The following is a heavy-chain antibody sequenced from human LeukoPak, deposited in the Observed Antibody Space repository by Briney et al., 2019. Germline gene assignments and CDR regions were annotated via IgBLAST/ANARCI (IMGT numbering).Heavy chain of an antibody. D-gene: IGHD2-15*01. Sequence: PGRSLRLSCAASGFSFDDYAMHWVRQAPGKGLEWLAFIRYDGSNKNYADSVKGRFTISRDNTKNSLYLQMNSLRAEDTAVYYCAKDGGSDPDSFDIWGQGTMVTVSS. J-gene: IGHJ3*02. CDR2: IRYDGSNK. CDR1: GFSFDDYA. CDR3: AKDGGSDPDSFDI. V-gene: IGHV3-30*02.